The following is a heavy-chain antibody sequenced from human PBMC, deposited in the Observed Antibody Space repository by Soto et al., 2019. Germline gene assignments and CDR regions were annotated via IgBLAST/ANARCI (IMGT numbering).Heavy chain of an antibody. CDR3: AKEIFAAAYAATSAFDL. D-gene: IGHD2-8*01. Sequence: PGGSLRLSCAASGFTFSSHAMGWLRQAPGAGPEWVAFVDGSGGDTSYADSVKGRFTISRDNSDNSLFLHMNRLRAEDTGRYFWAKEIFAAAYAATSAFDLWGQGTLVTVSS. V-gene: IGHV3-23*01. CDR1: GFTFSSHA. J-gene: IGHJ4*02. CDR2: VDGSGGDT.